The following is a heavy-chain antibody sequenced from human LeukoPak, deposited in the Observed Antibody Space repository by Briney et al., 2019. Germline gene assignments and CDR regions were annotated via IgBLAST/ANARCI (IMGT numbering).Heavy chain of an antibody. Sequence: PSETLSLTCTVSGGSISSSSYYWGWIRQPPGKGLEWIGSIYYSGSTYYNPSLKSRVAISVDTSKNQFSLKLSYVTAADTAVYYCVRGYSGFDWGQGALVTVSS. J-gene: IGHJ4*02. CDR1: GGSISSSSYY. V-gene: IGHV4-39*07. CDR2: IYYSGST. CDR3: VRGYSGFD. D-gene: IGHD5-12*01.